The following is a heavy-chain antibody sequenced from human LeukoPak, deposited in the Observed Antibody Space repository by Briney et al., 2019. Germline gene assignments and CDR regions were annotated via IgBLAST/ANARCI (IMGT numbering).Heavy chain of an antibody. J-gene: IGHJ4*02. Sequence: ASVKVSCKASGYTFTDYYIQWVRKAPGQGLEWRGWINPNSGGTNSAQKFQGRVTMTRDTSVSTAYMELSRLRSDVTAVYYCARVGMTLSGSYYKEFDYWGQGTLVTVSS. CDR1: GYTFTDYY. D-gene: IGHD1-26*01. V-gene: IGHV1-2*02. CDR2: INPNSGGT. CDR3: ARVGMTLSGSYYKEFDY.